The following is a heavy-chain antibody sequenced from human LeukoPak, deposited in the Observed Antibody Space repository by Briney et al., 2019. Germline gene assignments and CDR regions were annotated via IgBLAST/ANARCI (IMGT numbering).Heavy chain of an antibody. D-gene: IGHD3-3*01. J-gene: IGHJ4*02. Sequence: GESLKISCAASGFTFSSSGMHWVRQAPGKGLEWVAVIWYDKSKKYYADSVKGRFTISRDNSNNTLYLQMNSLRAEDTAVYYCARGDDFWSGSYYHYWGQGTLVTVSS. CDR3: ARGDDFWSGSYYHY. CDR2: IWYDKSKK. CDR1: GFTFSSSG. V-gene: IGHV3-33*01.